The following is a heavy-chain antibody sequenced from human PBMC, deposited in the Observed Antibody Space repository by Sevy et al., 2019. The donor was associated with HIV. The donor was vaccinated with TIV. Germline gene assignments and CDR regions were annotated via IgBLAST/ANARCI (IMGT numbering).Heavy chain of an antibody. J-gene: IGHJ3*02. CDR3: ARGPRAYCGGDCYPNDAFDI. Sequence: SETLSLTCTVSGGSVSSGSYYWSWIRQPPGKGLEWIGEINHSGSTNYNPSLKSRVTISVDTSKNQFSLKLSSVTAADTAVYYCARGPRAYCGGDCYPNDAFDIWGQGTMVTVS. D-gene: IGHD2-21*01. V-gene: IGHV4-61*01. CDR2: INHSGST. CDR1: GGSVSSGSYY.